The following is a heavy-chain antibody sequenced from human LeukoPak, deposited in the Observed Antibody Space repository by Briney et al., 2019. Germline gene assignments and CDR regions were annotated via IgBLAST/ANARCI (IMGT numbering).Heavy chain of an antibody. CDR3: AKVGYSYGRFDD. J-gene: IGHJ4*02. CDR1: GFTFTSYA. CDR2: ISGSGGST. D-gene: IGHD5-18*01. Sequence: GGSLRPSCAASGFTFTSYAMSWVRQAPGKGLEWVSGISGSGGSTSYGDSVKDRFTISRDNSKNTLYLQMNSLRAEDTAIYYCAKVGYSYGRFDDWGQGTLVTVSS. V-gene: IGHV3-23*01.